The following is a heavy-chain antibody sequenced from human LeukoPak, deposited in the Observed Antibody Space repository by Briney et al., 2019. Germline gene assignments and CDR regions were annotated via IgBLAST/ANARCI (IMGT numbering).Heavy chain of an antibody. Sequence: GGSLRLSCAASGFTFDDYAMHWVRQAPGKGLEWVSGISWNSGSIGYADSVKGRFTISRDNAKNSLYLQMNSLRAEDTALYYCAIAGPSTPYYYYYMDVWGKGTTVTVSS. D-gene: IGHD2-2*01. CDR3: AIAGPSTPYYYYYMDV. CDR2: ISWNSGSI. J-gene: IGHJ6*03. V-gene: IGHV3-9*01. CDR1: GFTFDDYA.